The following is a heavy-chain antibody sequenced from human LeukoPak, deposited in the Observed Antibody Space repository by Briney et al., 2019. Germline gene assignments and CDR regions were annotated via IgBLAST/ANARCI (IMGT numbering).Heavy chain of an antibody. J-gene: IGHJ3*02. Sequence: ASVKVSCKASGYTFTSYDINWVRQATGQGLEWMGWMNPNSGNTGYAQKFQGRVTITRNTSISTAYMELSSLRSEDTAVYYCARRLGLRWDLQAFDIWGQGTKVTVSS. CDR1: GYTFTSYD. CDR3: ARRLGLRWDLQAFDI. CDR2: MNPNSGNT. D-gene: IGHD4-23*01. V-gene: IGHV1-8*03.